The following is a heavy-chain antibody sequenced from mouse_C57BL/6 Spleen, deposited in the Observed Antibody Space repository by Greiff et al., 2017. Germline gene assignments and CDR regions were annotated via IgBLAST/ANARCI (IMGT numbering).Heavy chain of an antibody. Sequence: QVQLQQSGPELVKPGASVKISCKASGYAFSSSWMNWVKQRPGKGLEWIGRLYPGDGDTTYNGKFKGKATLTADKSSSTAYMQLSSLTSEDSAVYFCARGGGTGYFDYWGQGTTLTVSS. CDR3: ARGGGTGYFDY. D-gene: IGHD3-3*01. J-gene: IGHJ2*01. CDR2: LYPGDGDT. CDR1: GYAFSSSW. V-gene: IGHV1-82*01.